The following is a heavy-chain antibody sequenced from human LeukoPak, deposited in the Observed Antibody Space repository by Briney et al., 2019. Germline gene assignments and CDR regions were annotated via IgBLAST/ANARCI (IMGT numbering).Heavy chain of an antibody. CDR1: GLTVSSNY. CDR2: IYSGGGT. Sequence: PGGPLRLPCAASGLTVSSNYLTWVRQAPGKGLEWVSLIYSGGGTYYADSVKGRFTISRDNSKNTLYLQMNSLRAEDTAVYYCARGITGTNNWFDPWGQGTLVTVSS. D-gene: IGHD1/OR15-1a*01. J-gene: IGHJ5*02. V-gene: IGHV3-66*02. CDR3: ARGITGTNNWFDP.